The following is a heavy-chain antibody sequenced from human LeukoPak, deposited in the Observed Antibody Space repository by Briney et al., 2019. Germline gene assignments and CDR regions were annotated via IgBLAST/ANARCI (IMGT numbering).Heavy chain of an antibody. J-gene: IGHJ4*02. Sequence: PSETLSLTCTVSGGSVSSGTYYWSWIRQPPGKGLEGIGYIYYSGSTNYNPSLKSRVTISVDTSKNQFSLKLISVTAADTAVYYCARDRVRGNSNPFFDYWGQGTLVTVSS. CDR3: ARDRVRGNSNPFFDY. D-gene: IGHD4-11*01. V-gene: IGHV4-61*01. CDR2: IYYSGST. CDR1: GGSVSSGTYY.